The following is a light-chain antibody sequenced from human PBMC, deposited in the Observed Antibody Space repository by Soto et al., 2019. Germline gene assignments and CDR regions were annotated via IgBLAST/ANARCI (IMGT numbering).Light chain of an antibody. J-gene: IGKJ2*01. V-gene: IGKV3D-20*01. CDR2: DAS. CDR1: QSISNNY. Sequence: ETVLTQSPATLSLSPGDRATLSCRASQSISNNYLAWYQQKPGLAPRLLIYDASTRATGIPDRFSGSGSGTDFTLTISRLEPEDFAMYYCQQYVNLPPNTFGQGTKLEIK. CDR3: QQYVNLPPNT.